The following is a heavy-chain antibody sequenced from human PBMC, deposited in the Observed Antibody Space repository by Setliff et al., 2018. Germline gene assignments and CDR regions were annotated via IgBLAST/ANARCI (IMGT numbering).Heavy chain of an antibody. J-gene: IGHJ4*02. CDR2: INSDGSTT. V-gene: IGHV3-74*01. CDR3: ARTPVEVIQLWLTPLDY. CDR1: GFTFSSYW. Sequence: GGSLRLSCAASGFTFSSYWMHWVRQAPGRGLVWVSRINSDGSTTNYADSVKGRFTISRDNSKNTLYLQMNSLRAEDTAVYYCARTPVEVIQLWLTPLDYWGQGTLVTVSS. D-gene: IGHD5-18*01.